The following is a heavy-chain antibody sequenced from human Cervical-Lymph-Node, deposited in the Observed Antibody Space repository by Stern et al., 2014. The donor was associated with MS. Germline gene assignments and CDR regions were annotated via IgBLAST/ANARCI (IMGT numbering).Heavy chain of an antibody. Sequence: EVQLVESGGGLVQPGGSLRLSCAASGFTVSSNYMSWVRQAPGKGLEWVSVIYSGGSTYYADSVKGRFTISRHNSKNTLYLQINSLRAEDTAVYYCARENSDYYYGMDVWGQGTTVTVSS. CDR1: GFTVSSNY. J-gene: IGHJ6*02. V-gene: IGHV3-53*04. CDR3: ARENSDYYYGMDV. D-gene: IGHD1-26*01. CDR2: IYSGGST.